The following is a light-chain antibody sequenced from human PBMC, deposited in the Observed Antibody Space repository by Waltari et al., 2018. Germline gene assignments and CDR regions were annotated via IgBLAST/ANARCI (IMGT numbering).Light chain of an antibody. CDR1: YRDVGTYNL. Sequence: QSALTQPASVSGSLGQSFTISCTGTYRDVGTYNLVSWYQQHPGKAPKLLIFDVTSRPSVVSNRVSGSKSGNTASLTISGLQAEDEADYYCCSYAGNFIWVFGGGTKLTVL. V-gene: IGLV2-23*02. J-gene: IGLJ3*02. CDR3: CSYAGNFIWV. CDR2: DVT.